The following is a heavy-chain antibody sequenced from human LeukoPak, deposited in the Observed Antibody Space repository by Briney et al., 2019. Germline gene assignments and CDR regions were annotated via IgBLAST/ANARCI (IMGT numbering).Heavy chain of an antibody. CDR3: ARSHSSGWYNWFGP. Sequence: SETLSLTCTVSGGSISSYYWSWIRQPPGKGLERIGYIYHSGSTYYNPSLKSRVTISVDRSKNQFSLKLSSVTAADTAVYYCARSHSSGWYNWFGPWGQGTLVTVSS. CDR1: GGSISSYY. J-gene: IGHJ5*02. V-gene: IGHV4-59*12. D-gene: IGHD6-19*01. CDR2: IYHSGST.